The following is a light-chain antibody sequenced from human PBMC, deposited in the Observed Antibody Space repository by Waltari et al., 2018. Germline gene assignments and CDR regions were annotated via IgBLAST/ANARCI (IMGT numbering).Light chain of an antibody. CDR3: QQYNSYSQT. Sequence: DIQMTQSPSTLSASVGDRVTITCRASQGISSWLAWYQQKPGKAPKLLIYKAYSLESGVPSRFSGSGSGTEFTLTISSLQPDDFATYYCQQYNSYSQTFGQGTKVEIK. CDR2: KAY. V-gene: IGKV1-5*03. CDR1: QGISSW. J-gene: IGKJ1*01.